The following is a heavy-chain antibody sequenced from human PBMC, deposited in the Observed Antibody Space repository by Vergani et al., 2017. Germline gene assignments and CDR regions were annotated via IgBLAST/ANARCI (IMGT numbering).Heavy chain of an antibody. J-gene: IGHJ4*02. CDR1: GYSISSGYY. Sequence: QVQLQESGPGLVKPSETLSLTCTVSGYSISSGYYWGWIRQPPGKGLEWIGSIYHSGSTYYNPSLKSRVTISVDTSKNQFSLKLSSVTAADTAVYYCARADFWTDQKYYFDYWGQGTLVTVSS. V-gene: IGHV4-38-2*02. CDR2: IYHSGST. D-gene: IGHD3-3*01. CDR3: ARADFWTDQKYYFDY.